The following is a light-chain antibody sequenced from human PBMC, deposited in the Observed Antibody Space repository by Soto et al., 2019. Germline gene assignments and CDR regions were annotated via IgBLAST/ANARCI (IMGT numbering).Light chain of an antibody. J-gene: IGLJ1*01. V-gene: IGLV2-14*01. CDR1: SSDVGAYNY. Sequence: QSVLTQPASVSGSPGQTITISCTGTSSDVGAYNYVSWYQQHPGKAPKLMIYEVSNRPSGVSDRFSGSKSGNTASLTISGLQAADEADYYCSSKRTTASLVCGTGTKVTVL. CDR3: SSKRTTASLV. CDR2: EVS.